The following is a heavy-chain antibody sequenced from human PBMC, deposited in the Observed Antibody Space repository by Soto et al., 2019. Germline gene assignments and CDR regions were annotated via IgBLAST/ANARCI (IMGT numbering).Heavy chain of an antibody. CDR3: AREFMSGVPGVIVYGMDV. CDR1: GFTFSTYG. Sequence: QVQLVESGGGVVQPGRSLRLSCAASGFTFSTYGMHWVRQAPGKGLEWVAVIWYDGSNKYYADSVKGRFTISRDNSKNTLYLQMNSLRAEDTAVYYCAREFMSGVPGVIVYGMDVWGQGTRVTVSS. J-gene: IGHJ6*02. CDR2: IWYDGSNK. D-gene: IGHD2-2*02. V-gene: IGHV3-33*01.